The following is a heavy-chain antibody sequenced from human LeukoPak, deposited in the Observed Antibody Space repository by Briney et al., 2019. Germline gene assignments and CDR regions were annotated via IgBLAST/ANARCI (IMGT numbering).Heavy chain of an antibody. CDR2: IHYSGST. J-gene: IGHJ4*02. CDR3: ARSLPNQWLVRGTFDY. Sequence: SETLSLTCTVSGGSISSYYWSWIRQPPGKGLEWIGYIHYSGSTNYNPSLKSRVTISVDTSKNQFSLKLSSVTAADTAVYYCARSLPNQWLVRGTFDYWGQGTLVTVSS. CDR1: GGSISSYY. D-gene: IGHD6-19*01. V-gene: IGHV4-59*01.